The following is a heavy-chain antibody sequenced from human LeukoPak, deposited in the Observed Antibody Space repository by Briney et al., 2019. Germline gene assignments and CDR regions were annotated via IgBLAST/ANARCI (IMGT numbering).Heavy chain of an antibody. D-gene: IGHD3-9*01. V-gene: IGHV3-30*03. CDR2: ISYDGSNK. CDR1: GFTFSSYG. J-gene: IGHJ4*02. CDR3: ATDILTGYYITDIDY. Sequence: GRSLRLSCAASGFTFSSYGMHWVRQAPGKGLEWVAVISYDGSNKYYADSVKGRFTISRDNSKNTLYLQMNSLRAEDTAVYYCATDILTGYYITDIDYWGREPWSPSPQ.